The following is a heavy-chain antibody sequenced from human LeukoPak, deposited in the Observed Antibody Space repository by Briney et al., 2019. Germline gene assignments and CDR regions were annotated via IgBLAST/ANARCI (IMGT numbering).Heavy chain of an antibody. CDR1: GGSISSYY. D-gene: IGHD6-13*01. V-gene: IGHV4-59*08. J-gene: IGHJ3*02. CDR3: ARQYSNSWYEADGAFDI. CDR2: IYHTGST. Sequence: TSETLSLTCTVSGGSISSYYWSWIRQPPGKGLEWIGYIYHTGSTNYNPSLKTRVTISVDMSKYQLSLRLTSVTAADTAVYYCARQYSNSWYEADGAFDIWGQGTMVTVSS.